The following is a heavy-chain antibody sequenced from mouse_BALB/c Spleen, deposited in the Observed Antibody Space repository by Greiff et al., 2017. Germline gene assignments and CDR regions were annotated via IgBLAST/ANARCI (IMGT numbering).Heavy chain of an antibody. J-gene: IGHJ4*01. D-gene: IGHD1-2*01. CDR1: GYTFTSYW. CDR2: IYPGSGST. Sequence: LQQPGSELVRPGASVKLSCKASGYTFTSYWMHWVKQRPGQGLEWIGNIYPGSGSTNYDEKFKSKATLTVDTSSSTAYMQLSSLTSEDSAVYYCTRSALYGYVAMDYWGQGTSVTVSS. V-gene: IGHV1S22*01. CDR3: TRSALYGYVAMDY.